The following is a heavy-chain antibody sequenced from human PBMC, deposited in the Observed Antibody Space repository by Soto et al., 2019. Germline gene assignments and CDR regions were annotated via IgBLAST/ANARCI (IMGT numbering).Heavy chain of an antibody. D-gene: IGHD2-15*01. CDR2: ISYDGSNK. CDR1: GFTFSSYG. CDR3: AKDDAGVVVVAYAEYFQH. V-gene: IGHV3-30*18. J-gene: IGHJ1*01. Sequence: QVQLVESGGGVVQPGRSLRLSCAASGFTFSSYGMHWVRQAPGKGLEWVAVISYDGSNKYYADSVKGRFTISRDNSKNTLYLQMNSLRAADTAVYYCAKDDAGVVVVAYAEYFQHWGQGTLVTVSS.